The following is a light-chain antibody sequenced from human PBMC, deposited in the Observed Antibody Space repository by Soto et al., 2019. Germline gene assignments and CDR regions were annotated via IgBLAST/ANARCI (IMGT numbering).Light chain of an antibody. V-gene: IGKV3-11*01. CDR1: QTIHNY. Sequence: EIVLTQSPATLSLSPGEGATLSCRASQTIHNYLAWYQQKPGRPPSLLIYDASTRAAGIPAKFSGSGSGTDFTLTISSLEPEDSAVYYCQQRSAWPPTFGRGTKVEI. CDR3: QQRSAWPPT. J-gene: IGKJ1*01. CDR2: DAS.